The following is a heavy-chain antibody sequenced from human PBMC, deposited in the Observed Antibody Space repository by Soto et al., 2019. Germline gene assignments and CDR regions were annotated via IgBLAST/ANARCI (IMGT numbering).Heavy chain of an antibody. Sequence: PSETLSLTCTVSGGPISSSSYYWGWIRQPPGKGLEWIGSIYYSGSTYYNPSLKSRVTISVDTSKNQFPLKLSSVTAADTAVYSCARHEIVVVTATTINWFDPWGQGTLVTVSS. V-gene: IGHV4-39*01. J-gene: IGHJ5*02. CDR3: ARHEIVVVTATTINWFDP. D-gene: IGHD2-21*02. CDR2: IYYSGST. CDR1: GGPISSSSYY.